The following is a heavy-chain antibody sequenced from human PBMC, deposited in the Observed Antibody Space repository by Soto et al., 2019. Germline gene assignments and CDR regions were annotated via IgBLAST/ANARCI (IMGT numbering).Heavy chain of an antibody. CDR1: GGSISSSSYY. V-gene: IGHV4-39*01. D-gene: IGHD3-10*01. Sequence: QLQLQESGPGLVKPSETLSLTCTVSGGSISSSSYYWGWIRQPPGKGLEWIGSIYYSGSTYYNPSLKSRVTMSVDTSKYQFYLKLSSVTAADTAVYYCATLWFGEGNYWGQGTLVTVSS. CDR3: ATLWFGEGNY. J-gene: IGHJ4*02. CDR2: IYYSGST.